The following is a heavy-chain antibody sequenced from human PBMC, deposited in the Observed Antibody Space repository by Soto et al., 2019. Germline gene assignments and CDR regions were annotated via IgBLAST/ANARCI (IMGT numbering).Heavy chain of an antibody. Sequence: GESLKISCRGSGYTFTSYWISWVRQMPGKGLDWMGRIDPTDSYTNYRPSLQGHVTMSVDKSISTAYLQWSSLKASDTAMYYCARLLIGETKGLLYYGMDVWGQGTTVTVSS. V-gene: IGHV5-10-1*01. CDR1: GYTFTSYW. J-gene: IGHJ6*02. CDR2: IDPTDSYT. D-gene: IGHD2-8*01. CDR3: ARLLIGETKGLLYYGMDV.